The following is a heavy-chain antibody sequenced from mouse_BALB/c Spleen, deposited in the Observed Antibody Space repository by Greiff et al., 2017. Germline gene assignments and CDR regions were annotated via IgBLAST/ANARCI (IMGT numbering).Heavy chain of an antibody. CDR2: INPYNDGT. CDR1: GYAFTSYN. Sequence: VQLKQSGPELVKPGASVKVSCKASGYAFTSYNMYWVKQSHGKSLEWIGYINPYNDGTKYNEKFKGKATLTSDKSSSTAYMELSSLTSEDSAVYYCARGGYSDYWGQGTTLTVSS. V-gene: IGHV1-14*01. CDR3: ARGGYSDY. J-gene: IGHJ2*01. D-gene: IGHD2-3*01.